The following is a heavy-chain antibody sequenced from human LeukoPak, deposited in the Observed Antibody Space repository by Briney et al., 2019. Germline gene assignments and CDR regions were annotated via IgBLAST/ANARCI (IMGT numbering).Heavy chain of an antibody. J-gene: IGHJ6*04. CDR2: IHPTDYET. CDR1: GYSFTTYW. V-gene: IGHV5-51*01. Sequence: GESLKISCKASGYSFTTYWIGWVRQVPGKGLEWMGVIHPTDYETRYSPSFQGQVTISADRSITTAYLQWSSLKASDTAMYYCTRRYSNSMDVWGRGTAVTVSS. CDR3: TRRYSNSMDV. D-gene: IGHD4-11*01.